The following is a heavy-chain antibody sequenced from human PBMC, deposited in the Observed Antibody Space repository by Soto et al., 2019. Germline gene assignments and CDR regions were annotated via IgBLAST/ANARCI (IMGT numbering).Heavy chain of an antibody. CDR1: GGSFSGYY. V-gene: IGHV4-34*01. CDR2: INHSGST. CDR3: ARGLFSENFYSGGWYYFDY. D-gene: IGHD1-26*01. Sequence: SETLSLTCAVYGGSFSGYYWSWIRQPPGKGLEWIGEINHSGSTNYNPSLKSRVTISLGTSKNQFSLELSSVTAADTAVYYCARGLFSENFYSGGWYYFDYWGHGTLVTVSS. J-gene: IGHJ4*01.